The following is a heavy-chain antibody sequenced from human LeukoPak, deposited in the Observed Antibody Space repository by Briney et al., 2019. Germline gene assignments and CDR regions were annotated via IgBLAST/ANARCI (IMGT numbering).Heavy chain of an antibody. V-gene: IGHV3-23*01. D-gene: IGHD1-26*01. Sequence: SGGSLRLSCAASGFTFSSYAMSWDRQAPGKGLEWVSAISGSGGSTYYADSVKGRFTISRDNSKNTLYLQMNSLRAEDTAVYYCAKHLNWWELRDFDYWGQGTLVTVSS. CDR2: ISGSGGST. J-gene: IGHJ4*02. CDR1: GFTFSSYA. CDR3: AKHLNWWELRDFDY.